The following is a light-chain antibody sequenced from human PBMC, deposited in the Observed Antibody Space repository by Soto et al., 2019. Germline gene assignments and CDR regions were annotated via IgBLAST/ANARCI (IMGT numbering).Light chain of an antibody. J-gene: IGKJ4*01. CDR2: DAS. Sequence: NVLTQSPATLSLCPGERATLSCRASQSVSSYLAWYQQKPGQAPRLLIYDASNRASGIPARFSGSGSGTDFTLTISSLEPEDFAVYYCQDRSNWRLTFGGGTKVDIK. V-gene: IGKV3-11*01. CDR3: QDRSNWRLT. CDR1: QSVSSY.